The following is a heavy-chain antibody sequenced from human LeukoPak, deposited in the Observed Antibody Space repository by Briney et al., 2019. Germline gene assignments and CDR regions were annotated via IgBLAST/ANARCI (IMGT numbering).Heavy chain of an antibody. Sequence: GASVKVSCKASGYTFTDYYMYWVRQAPGQGLEWMGWINPNSGDTNFAQKFQVRVTMTRDTSISTAYMDLNRLRSDDTAVYYCARAGYGYGYDYWGQGTLVTVSS. D-gene: IGHD5-18*01. J-gene: IGHJ4*02. CDR1: GYTFTDYY. V-gene: IGHV1-2*02. CDR2: INPNSGDT. CDR3: ARAGYGYGYDY.